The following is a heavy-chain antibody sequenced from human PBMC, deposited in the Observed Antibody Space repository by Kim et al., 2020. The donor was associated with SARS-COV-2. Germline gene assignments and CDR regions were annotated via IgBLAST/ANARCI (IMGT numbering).Heavy chain of an antibody. CDR1: GFIFSSYE. J-gene: IGHJ4*02. D-gene: IGHD4-17*01. CDR2: ISSSGRTI. Sequence: GWSLRLSCAPSGFIFSSYEMNWVRQAPGKGLEWVSYISSSGRTIYYADSVKGRFTISRDNAKNSLYLQMNSLRDEDTAVYYCARLPEVGDYSEYWGQGTLVTVSS. V-gene: IGHV3-48*03. CDR3: ARLPEVGDYSEY.